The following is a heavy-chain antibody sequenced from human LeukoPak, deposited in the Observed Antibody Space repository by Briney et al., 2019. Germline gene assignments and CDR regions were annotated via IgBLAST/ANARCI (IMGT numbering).Heavy chain of an antibody. Sequence: ASVKVSCKASGDTFTSYGISWVRQAPGQGLEWMGWISAYNGNTNYAQKLQGRVTMTTDTSTSTAYMELRGLRSDDTAVYSCARGGMDSSGPTQDYWGQGTLVTVSS. CDR1: GDTFTSYG. CDR2: ISAYNGNT. V-gene: IGHV1-18*01. D-gene: IGHD3-22*01. J-gene: IGHJ4*02. CDR3: ARGGMDSSGPTQDY.